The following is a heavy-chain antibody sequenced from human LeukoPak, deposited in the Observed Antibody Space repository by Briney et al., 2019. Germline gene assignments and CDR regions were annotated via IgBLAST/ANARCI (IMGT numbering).Heavy chain of an antibody. Sequence: GGSLRLSCAASGFTFSTYAMSWVRQIPGKGLEWVSAISGSDDGTYYADSVKGRFTISRDNSRNTLYLQMNSLRAEDTAVYYCAKNSGRGYDFDYWGQGTLVTVSS. CDR3: AKNSGRGYDFDY. CDR1: GFTFSTYA. D-gene: IGHD5-12*01. CDR2: ISGSDDGT. J-gene: IGHJ4*02. V-gene: IGHV3-23*01.